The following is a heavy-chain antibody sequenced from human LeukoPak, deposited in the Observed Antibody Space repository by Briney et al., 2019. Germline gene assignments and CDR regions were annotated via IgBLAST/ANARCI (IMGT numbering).Heavy chain of an antibody. CDR1: GFTFSSYS. CDR3: ARVSSSSWFVDY. CDR2: ISSGSSYI. V-gene: IGHV3-21*01. D-gene: IGHD6-13*01. J-gene: IGHJ4*02. Sequence: GGSLRLSCAASGFTFSSYSMNWVRQAPGKGLEWVSSISSGSSYIYYADSVKGRFTISIDNAKNSLYLQMNSLRAEDTAVYYCARVSSSSWFVDYWGQGTLVTVSS.